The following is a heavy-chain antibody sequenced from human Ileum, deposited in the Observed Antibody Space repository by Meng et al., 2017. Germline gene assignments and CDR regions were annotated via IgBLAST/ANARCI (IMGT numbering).Heavy chain of an antibody. D-gene: IGHD3-3*01. CDR3: ASGSGSLDY. J-gene: IGHJ4*02. CDR2: TYYRSKWYS. V-gene: IGHV6-1*01. Sequence: VQRQTSGPGLVKPSQPFSLPCAVSGGSVSSNIAAWNWIRQSPLRGLEWLGRTYYRSKWYSEYAVSVKSRISITPDTSKNQFSLQMNSVTPEDTAVYYCASGSGSLDYWGPGTLVTVSS. CDR1: GGSVSSNIAA.